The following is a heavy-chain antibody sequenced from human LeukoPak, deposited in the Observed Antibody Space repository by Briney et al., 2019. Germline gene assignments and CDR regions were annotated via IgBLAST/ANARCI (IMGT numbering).Heavy chain of an antibody. V-gene: IGHV3-9*01. D-gene: IGHD4-17*01. Sequence: GRSLRLSCAASGFTFDDYAMHWVRQVPGKGLEWVSGISWNSRTIGYVDSVKGRFTISRDNAKNSLYLQMNSLRAEDTALYYCAKDEHGNYGTIDYWGQGTLVTVSS. CDR1: GFTFDDYA. CDR3: AKDEHGNYGTIDY. J-gene: IGHJ4*02. CDR2: ISWNSRTI.